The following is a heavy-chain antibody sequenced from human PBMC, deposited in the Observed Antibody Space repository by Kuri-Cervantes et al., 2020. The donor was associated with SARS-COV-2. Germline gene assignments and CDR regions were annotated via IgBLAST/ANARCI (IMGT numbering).Heavy chain of an antibody. Sequence: ASVKVSCKASGNTLSDYFVHWVRQAPGQGLEWMGYINPNSGGAKNAQKFQGRVTMTRDTSTSTVYMELSSLRSEDTAVYYCARVAGNYFDYWGQGTLVTVSS. V-gene: IGHV1-2*02. CDR1: GNTLSDYF. J-gene: IGHJ4*02. CDR3: ARVAGNYFDY. CDR2: INPNSGGA. D-gene: IGHD6-19*01.